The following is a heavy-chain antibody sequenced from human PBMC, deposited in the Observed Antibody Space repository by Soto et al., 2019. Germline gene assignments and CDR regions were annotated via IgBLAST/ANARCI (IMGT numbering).Heavy chain of an antibody. V-gene: IGHV4-31*03. CDR2: MYYSGST. CDR1: GGSINSGGYY. D-gene: IGHD6-13*01. Sequence: QVQLRESGPGLVKPSQTLSLTCTVSGGSINSGGYYWNWIRQHQGTGLECIGYMYYSGSTYYNPFLRSRVIISADASENHFSLKLSSVTAADTAVYFCARGYRQSGYSSSWVFDYWGQGTLVNVSS. J-gene: IGHJ4*02. CDR3: ARGYRQSGYSSSWVFDY.